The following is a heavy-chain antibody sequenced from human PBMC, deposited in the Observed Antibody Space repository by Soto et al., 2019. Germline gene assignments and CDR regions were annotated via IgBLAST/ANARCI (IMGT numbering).Heavy chain of an antibody. CDR1: GFTFRSYS. CDR3: ARAFMWIHY. D-gene: IGHD5-12*01. J-gene: IGHJ4*02. V-gene: IGHV3-48*01. Sequence: PGGSLRLSCAVSGFTFRSYSMHWVRQSPGKGLEWISYISSGGDTKYYADSVTGRFTISRDNAKNSLFLQMSSLRAEDTAVYYCARAFMWIHYWGQGTLVTVSS. CDR2: ISSGGDTK.